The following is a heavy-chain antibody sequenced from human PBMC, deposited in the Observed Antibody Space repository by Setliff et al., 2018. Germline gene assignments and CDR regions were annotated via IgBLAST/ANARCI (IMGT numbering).Heavy chain of an antibody. J-gene: IGHJ5*02. Sequence: ASVKVSCKASGYTFTNYAIHWVRQAPGQRLEWMGWINAGNGNTKYSQKFQGRVTITRDTSASTAYMELSSLRSEDTAVYYCARDTYIGDFWSGYYIQGRFNPWGQGTLVTVSS. D-gene: IGHD3-3*01. CDR2: INAGNGNT. V-gene: IGHV1-3*01. CDR3: ARDTYIGDFWSGYYIQGRFNP. CDR1: GYTFTNYA.